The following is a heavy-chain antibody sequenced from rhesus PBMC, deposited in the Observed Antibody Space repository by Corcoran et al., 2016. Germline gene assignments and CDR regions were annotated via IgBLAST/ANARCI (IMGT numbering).Heavy chain of an antibody. D-gene: IGHD2-21*01. CDR1: GFTFSSYW. CDR3: AKDRGYCTGSGCLPVGGFDF. CDR2: SNSGGGST. Sequence: EVQLVESGGGLAKPGGSLRLSCAASGFTFSSYWMNWVRQTPGKGLEWISASNSGGGSTYYADPEKGRYTISRDNSKNTLSLKMNSLRAEDTAVYYCAKDRGYCTGSGCLPVGGFDFWGQGVLVTVSS. J-gene: IGHJ4*01. V-gene: IGHV3S42*01.